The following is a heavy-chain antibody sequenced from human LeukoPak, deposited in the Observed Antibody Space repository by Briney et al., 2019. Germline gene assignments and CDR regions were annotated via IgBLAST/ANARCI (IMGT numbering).Heavy chain of an antibody. CDR3: AKGGDFDY. V-gene: IGHV3-30*18. D-gene: IGHD3-16*01. CDR1: LFTFSRFG. J-gene: IGHJ4*02. Sequence: LRLSCPASLFTFSRFGMHLVRLAPGNGMEWVAVKASDGSEKNHVGPVTGSFTISKDNSKKTLYLQIDSLRPEDTAVYDCAKGGDFDYWGQGTLVTVSS. CDR2: KASDGSEK.